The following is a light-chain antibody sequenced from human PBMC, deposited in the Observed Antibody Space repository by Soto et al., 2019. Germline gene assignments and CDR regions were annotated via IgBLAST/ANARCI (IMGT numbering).Light chain of an antibody. V-gene: IGLV1-51*01. CDR2: DNN. CDR1: SFNIGNSY. Sequence: QSVLTQPPSVSAAPGQKVTISCSGSSFNIGNSYVSWYQQLPGTAPKLLIYDNNKRPSGIPDRFSGSKSGTSATLGITGLQTGDEADNYCGTWDSSLSAAVFGGGTQLTVL. J-gene: IGLJ7*01. CDR3: GTWDSSLSAAV.